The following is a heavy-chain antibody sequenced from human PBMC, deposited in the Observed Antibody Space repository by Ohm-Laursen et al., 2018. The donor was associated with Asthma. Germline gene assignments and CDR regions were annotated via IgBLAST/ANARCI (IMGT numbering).Heavy chain of an antibody. D-gene: IGHD3-3*01. Sequence: SLRLSCAASGFTFSTYWMTWVRQAPGKGLEWVASIKEDGSEKQYVDSAKGRFTISRDNAKNSLYLQMNSLRAEDTAVYYCARDKTGKFWSGISYYWGQGTLVTVSS. CDR3: ARDKTGKFWSGISYY. J-gene: IGHJ4*02. V-gene: IGHV3-7*01. CDR2: IKEDGSEK. CDR1: GFTFSTYW.